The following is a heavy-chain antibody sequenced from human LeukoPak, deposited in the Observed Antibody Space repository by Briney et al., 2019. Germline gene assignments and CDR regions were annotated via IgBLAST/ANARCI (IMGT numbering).Heavy chain of an antibody. CDR2: IYTGGNT. CDR3: ARGGWYYYGSGSPDALDI. D-gene: IGHD3-10*01. V-gene: IGHV3-53*01. CDR1: GFTVSTHY. J-gene: IGHJ3*02. Sequence: PGGSLRLSCAASGFTVSTHYMSWVRQAPGKGLEWVSVIYTGGNTHYADSVKGRFTISGDNSENTLSLQMNSLRAEDTAVYYCARGGWYYYGSGSPDALDIWGQGTMVTVSS.